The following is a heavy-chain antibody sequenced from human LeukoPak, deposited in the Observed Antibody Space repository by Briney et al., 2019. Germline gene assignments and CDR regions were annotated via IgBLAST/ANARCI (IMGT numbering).Heavy chain of an antibody. D-gene: IGHD3-10*01. CDR1: GYSFTSYW. J-gene: IGHJ4*02. CDR2: IYPGDSDT. V-gene: IGHV5-51*01. Sequence: GESLKISCKGSGYSFTSYWIGWVRQMPGKGLEWMGIIYPGDSDTRYSPSFQGQVTISADKSISTAYLQWGSLKASDTAMYYCARQDGSGSYWLPIDYWGQGTLVTVSS. CDR3: ARQDGSGSYWLPIDY.